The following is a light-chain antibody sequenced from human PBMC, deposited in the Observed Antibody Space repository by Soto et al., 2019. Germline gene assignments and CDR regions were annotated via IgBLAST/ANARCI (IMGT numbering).Light chain of an antibody. CDR3: QQNYNTPIT. CDR1: QSIGGF. V-gene: IGKV1-39*01. CDR2: STS. Sequence: DFELTQSPSSLSAFVGDRVAIPCRASQSIGGFLSWYQQKPGTAPRLLIYSTSNLESGVSSRFSGSGSGTNFTLTINSLQPEDVATYYCQQNYNTPITFGQGTRLEIK. J-gene: IGKJ5*01.